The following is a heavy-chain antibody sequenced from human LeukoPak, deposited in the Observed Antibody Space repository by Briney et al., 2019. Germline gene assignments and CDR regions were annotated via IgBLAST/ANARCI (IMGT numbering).Heavy chain of an antibody. D-gene: IGHD2-2*02. CDR2: IFYSGST. J-gene: IGHJ3*02. CDR3: ARGFSKYPTYHAFDI. V-gene: IGHV4-59*01. CDR1: AGYISGYY. Sequence: SETLSLTCTVSAGYISGYYWNWIRQPPGKGLEWIGYIFYSGSTDYNPSLKSRVTISVDTSKNQFSLKLSSVTAEDTAVYYCARGFSKYPTYHAFDIWGQGTMVTVSS.